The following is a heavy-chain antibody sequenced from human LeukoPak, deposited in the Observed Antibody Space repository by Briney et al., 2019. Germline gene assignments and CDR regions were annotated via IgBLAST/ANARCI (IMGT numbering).Heavy chain of an antibody. D-gene: IGHD6-19*01. CDR3: TNQQWLVGGVDY. Sequence: GGSLRLSCAASGFTLRSYWMTWVRQAPGKGLEWVANIKEDGSEKYYVDSVRGRFTISRDNAKNSLYLQMNSLKTEDTAVYYCTNQQWLVGGVDYWGQGTLVTVSS. CDR2: IKEDGSEK. V-gene: IGHV3-7*05. J-gene: IGHJ4*02. CDR1: GFTLRSYW.